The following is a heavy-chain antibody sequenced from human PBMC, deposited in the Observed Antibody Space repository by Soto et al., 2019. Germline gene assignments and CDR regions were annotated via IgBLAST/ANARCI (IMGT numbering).Heavy chain of an antibody. CDR2: ISYDGSNK. Sequence: PGGSLRLSCAASGFTFSSYGMHWVRQAPGKGLEWVAVISYDGSNKYYADSVKGRFTISRDNSKNTLYLQMNSLRAEDTAMYYCARHPPPTPSPYYYYGMDVWGQGTTVTVSS. J-gene: IGHJ6*02. CDR1: GFTFSSYG. CDR3: ARHPPPTPSPYYYYGMDV. V-gene: IGHV3-30*03.